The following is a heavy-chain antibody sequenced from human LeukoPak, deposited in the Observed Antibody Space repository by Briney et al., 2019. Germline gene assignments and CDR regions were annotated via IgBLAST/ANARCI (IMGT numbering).Heavy chain of an antibody. Sequence: GGSVRLSCAASGFTFSSYAMHWVRQAPGKGLVGGAVIRYGRSNKQHADSVKSRFTISRDNSKNTLYLQMNSLRAEDTAVYYCARVKGSGYYEVDYWGQGTLVTVSS. J-gene: IGHJ4*02. D-gene: IGHD3-22*01. V-gene: IGHV3-30*04. CDR1: GFTFSSYA. CDR3: ARVKGSGYYEVDY. CDR2: IRYGRSNK.